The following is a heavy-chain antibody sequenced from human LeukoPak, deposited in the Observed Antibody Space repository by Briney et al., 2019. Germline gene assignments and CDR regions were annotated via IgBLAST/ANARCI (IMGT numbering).Heavy chain of an antibody. J-gene: IGHJ4*02. CDR1: GFTFSSYG. Sequence: GGSLRLSCAAFGFTFSSYGMHWVRQTPGEGLEWVAFIRHDGSYQQYADSVKGRFTVSRDNSKDMVYLQMNSLKTEDTAVYYCAKNRDSSDYPRDFDYWGQGTLVTVSS. CDR3: AKNRDSSDYPRDFDY. V-gene: IGHV3-30*02. D-gene: IGHD3-22*01. CDR2: IRHDGSYQ.